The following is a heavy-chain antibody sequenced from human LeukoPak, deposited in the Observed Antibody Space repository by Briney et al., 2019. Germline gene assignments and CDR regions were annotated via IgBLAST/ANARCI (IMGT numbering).Heavy chain of an antibody. CDR2: TWQDGNK. J-gene: IGHJ3*02. D-gene: IGHD2-8*01. Sequence: GGSLRLSCVGSGFTFSGYSIDWVRQAPGKGLEWVAVTWQDGNKAYADSVKGRFTISRDNSKNTLFLQMNGLRAEDTAMYYCAKEWSAFDMWGQGTMVTVSS. CDR1: GFTFSGYS. V-gene: IGHV3-33*06. CDR3: AKEWSAFDM.